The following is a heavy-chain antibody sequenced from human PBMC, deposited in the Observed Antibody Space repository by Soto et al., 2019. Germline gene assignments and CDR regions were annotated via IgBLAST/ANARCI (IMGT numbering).Heavy chain of an antibody. D-gene: IGHD5-12*01. CDR2: INPNSGNT. J-gene: IGHJ4*02. CDR3: ARGLGYSGYDYPGY. Sequence: ASVKVSCKASGYTFTSYDINWVRQATGQGLEWMGWINPNSGNTGYAQKFQGRVTMTRNTSISTAYMELSSLRSEDTAVYYCARGLGYSGYDYPGYWGQGTLVTVSS. V-gene: IGHV1-8*01. CDR1: GYTFTSYD.